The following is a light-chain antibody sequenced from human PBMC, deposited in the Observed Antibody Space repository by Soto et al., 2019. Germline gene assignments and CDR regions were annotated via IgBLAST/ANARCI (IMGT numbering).Light chain of an antibody. CDR3: CSYAGSSTVVV. J-gene: IGLJ2*01. Sequence: QSALTQPASVSGSPGQSITISCTGTSSDVGSYNLVSWYQQHPGKAPKLMIYEGSKRPSGVSNRFSGSKSGNTASLTISGLQAEDEADYYCCSYAGSSTVVVFGGGTKLPV. CDR2: EGS. CDR1: SSDVGSYNL. V-gene: IGLV2-23*03.